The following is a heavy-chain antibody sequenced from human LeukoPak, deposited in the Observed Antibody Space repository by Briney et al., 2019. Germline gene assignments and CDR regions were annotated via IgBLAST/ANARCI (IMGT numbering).Heavy chain of an antibody. Sequence: GGSLRHSCEAAGFTFSNYWMHWVSQAPGKGLGWVSRVNSDGSDTIYADSVKGRCTISRDNAKNTVFLQMNSLRVEDTAVYYCARGGYGHGSDIWGQGTMVTVSS. CDR2: VNSDGSDT. V-gene: IGHV3-74*01. CDR1: GFTFSNYW. J-gene: IGHJ3*02. D-gene: IGHD5-18*01. CDR3: ARGGYGHGSDI.